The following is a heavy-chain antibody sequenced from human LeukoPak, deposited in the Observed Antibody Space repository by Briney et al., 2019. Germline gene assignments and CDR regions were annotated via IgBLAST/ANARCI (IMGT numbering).Heavy chain of an antibody. CDR1: GFTFSSYG. Sequence: GGSLRLSCAASGFTFSSYGMHWVRQAPGKGLEWVSIIYSGDITYYVDSVKGRFTISRDNSKNTLYLQMSSLRAEDTAVYYCTRDSTTFRFGYWGQGTRVTVSS. CDR3: TRDSTTFRFGY. J-gene: IGHJ4*02. V-gene: IGHV3-53*01. D-gene: IGHD4-11*01. CDR2: IYSGDIT.